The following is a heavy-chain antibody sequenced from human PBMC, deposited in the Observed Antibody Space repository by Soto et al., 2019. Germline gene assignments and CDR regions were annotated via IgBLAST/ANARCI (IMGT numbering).Heavy chain of an antibody. CDR1: GYTFTIYG. V-gene: IGHV1-18*01. D-gene: IGHD6-19*01. CDR3: ARGSSGWYSNWFDP. CDR2: ISAYNGNT. Sequence: GGPVKVSCKASGYTFTIYGISWVRQAPGQGLEWMGWISAYNGNTNYAQKLQGRVTMTTDTSTSTAYMELRSLRSDDTAVYYCARGSSGWYSNWFDPWGQGTLVTVSS. J-gene: IGHJ5*02.